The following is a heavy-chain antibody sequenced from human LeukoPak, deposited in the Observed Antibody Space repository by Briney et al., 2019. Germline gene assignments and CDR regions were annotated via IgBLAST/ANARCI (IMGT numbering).Heavy chain of an antibody. Sequence: SETLSLTCTVSGGPMNTYYWSWIRLSAGKGLEWIGRIHTSGSTNYNPSLKSRVTMSVDTSKNQFSLKVSFVTAADTGVYYCARAPEFSSGWLLDCWGQGSLVTVSS. J-gene: IGHJ4*02. CDR2: IHTSGST. D-gene: IGHD6-19*01. CDR3: ARAPEFSSGWLLDC. V-gene: IGHV4-4*07. CDR1: GGPMNTYY.